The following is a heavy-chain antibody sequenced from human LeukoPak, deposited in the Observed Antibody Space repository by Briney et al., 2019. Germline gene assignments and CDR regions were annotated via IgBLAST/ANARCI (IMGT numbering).Heavy chain of an antibody. D-gene: IGHD3-10*01. CDR1: GFTFSDYW. CDR3: AYGSGTSPTPSTFDP. Sequence: HSGGSLRLSCAASGFTFSDYWMTWVRQAPGKGLEWVANIKQDGSEGYYVDSVKGRFTVSRDNAKSSLYLQLNSLRAEDTAVYYCAYGSGTSPTPSTFDPWGQGTLVTVSS. CDR2: IKQDGSEG. V-gene: IGHV3-7*03. J-gene: IGHJ5*02.